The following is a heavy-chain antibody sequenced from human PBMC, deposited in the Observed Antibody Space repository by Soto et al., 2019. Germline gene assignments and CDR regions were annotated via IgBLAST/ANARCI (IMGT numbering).Heavy chain of an antibody. CDR1: DCTFSAHG. CDR3: SRGTIAWPGVDY. V-gene: IGHV3-74*01. Sequence: GRPLRLSCTVADCTFSAHGRHWVRQAPGKGLVWVSRIDEDGSQRHYADSVKGRFTISRDNAKNTLFLEMNSLTDDDTAIYFCSRGTIAWPGVDYWGPGTLVTVSS. D-gene: IGHD2-21*01. J-gene: IGHJ4*02. CDR2: IDEDGSQR.